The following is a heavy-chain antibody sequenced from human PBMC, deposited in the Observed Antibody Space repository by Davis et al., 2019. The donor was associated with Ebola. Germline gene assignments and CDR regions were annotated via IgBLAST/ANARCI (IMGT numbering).Heavy chain of an antibody. CDR2: ISRSGGST. CDR1: GSNFRSYA. CDR3: AGTYDNLTGYNYYNGMDV. V-gene: IGHV3-23*01. J-gene: IGHJ6*02. D-gene: IGHD3-9*01. Sequence: PGGPLRPSCAPPGSNFRSYAMNWVRQAPGKGLEWVSAISRSGGSTYYADSVKGRFTISRDNSKNTLYLQMNSLGAEDTAVYYCAGTYDNLTGYNYYNGMDVWGQGTTVTVSS.